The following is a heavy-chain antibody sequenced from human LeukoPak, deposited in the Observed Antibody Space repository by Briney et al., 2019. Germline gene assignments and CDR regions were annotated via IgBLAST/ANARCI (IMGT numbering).Heavy chain of an antibody. CDR2: IIPIFGTA. J-gene: IGHJ4*02. CDR3: ASPPRYYYDSSGYYYYY. D-gene: IGHD3-22*01. V-gene: IGHV1-69*13. Sequence: SVKVSCKASGGTFSSYAISWVRQAPGQGLEWMGGIIPIFGTANYAQKFQGRVTITADESTSTAYMELSSLRSEDTAVYYCASPPRYYYDSSGYYYYYWGQGTLVTVSS. CDR1: GGTFSSYA.